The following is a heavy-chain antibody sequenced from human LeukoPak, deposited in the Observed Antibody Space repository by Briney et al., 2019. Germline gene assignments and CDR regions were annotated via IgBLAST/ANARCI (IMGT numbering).Heavy chain of an antibody. D-gene: IGHD5-24*01. CDR1: GDSISGSSYY. Sequence: SETLSLTCTVSGDSISGSSYYWTWIRQPPGKGLEWIGSVYYTGSTYYMSSLKSRVTISADTSKNLFSLKVNSMTAADTAVYYCARHGPPMQRQFYDSWGQGTLVTVSS. CDR2: VYYTGST. CDR3: ARHGPPMQRQFYDS. J-gene: IGHJ4*02. V-gene: IGHV4-39*01.